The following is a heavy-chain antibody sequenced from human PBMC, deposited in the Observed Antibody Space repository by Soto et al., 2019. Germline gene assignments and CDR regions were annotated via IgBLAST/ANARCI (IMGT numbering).Heavy chain of an antibody. CDR1: GGTFSSYT. J-gene: IGHJ3*02. V-gene: IGHV1-69*02. D-gene: IGHD6-19*01. Sequence: EASVKVSCKASGGTFSSYTISWVRQAPGQGLEWMGRIIPILGIANYAQKFQGRVTITADKSTSTAYMELSSLRSEDTAVYYCARVGHSSGWNAFDIWGQGTMVTVSS. CDR3: ARVGHSSGWNAFDI. CDR2: IIPILGIA.